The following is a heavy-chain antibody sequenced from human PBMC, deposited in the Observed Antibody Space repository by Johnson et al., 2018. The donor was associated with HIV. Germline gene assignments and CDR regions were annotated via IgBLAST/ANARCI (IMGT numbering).Heavy chain of an antibody. CDR2: INWNGGNT. J-gene: IGHJ3*02. Sequence: VQLVESGGGVVRPGGSLRLSCAASGFTFDDYGMSWVRQAPGRGLEWVSGINWNGGNTGYADSVKGRFTISRDNAKNSVYLQMNSLRAEDTAFYYCAREESSGYYHGGRGAFDIWGQGTMVTVSS. CDR1: GFTFDDYG. V-gene: IGHV3-20*04. CDR3: AREESSGYYHGGRGAFDI. D-gene: IGHD3-22*01.